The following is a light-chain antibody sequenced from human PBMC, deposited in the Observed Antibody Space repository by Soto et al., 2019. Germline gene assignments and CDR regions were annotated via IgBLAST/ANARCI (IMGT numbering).Light chain of an antibody. CDR3: QQYYSTPHT. CDR1: QSVLYSSNNKNY. CDR2: RAS. V-gene: IGKV4-1*01. Sequence: DIVMTQSPDSLAVSLGERATINCKSSQSVLYSSNNKNYLAWYQQKPGQPPKLLIYRASTRESGVPDRFSGSGSATDFTLTISSLQAEDVAVYYCQQYYSTPHTFGQGTRLEIK. J-gene: IGKJ5*01.